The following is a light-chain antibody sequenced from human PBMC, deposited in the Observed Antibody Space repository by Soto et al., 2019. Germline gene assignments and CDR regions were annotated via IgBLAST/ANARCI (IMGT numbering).Light chain of an antibody. CDR1: QSISNW. CDR3: QQYNTYSYT. J-gene: IGKJ2*01. CDR2: DAS. Sequence: DIQMTQSPSTRSASVGDRVTITCRASQSISNWLAWYQQRPGKAPKLLIYDASTLESWVPSRFSGSGSGTEFTLTISGLRPDDFATYYCQQYNTYSYTFGQGTKLEIK. V-gene: IGKV1-5*01.